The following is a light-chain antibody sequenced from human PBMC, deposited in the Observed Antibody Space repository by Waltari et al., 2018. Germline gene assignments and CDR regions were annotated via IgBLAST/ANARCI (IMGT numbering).Light chain of an antibody. CDR2: AAS. J-gene: IGKJ4*01. CDR3: QQLNSYPLT. V-gene: IGKV1-9*01. Sequence: IHLTQSPSSLSASVGDRVTITCRASQGISSYLAWYQQKPGKAHKLLIYAASTLQSGVPSRFSGSGSGTDFTLTISSLQPEDFASYYCQQLNSYPLTFGGGTKVEIK. CDR1: QGISSY.